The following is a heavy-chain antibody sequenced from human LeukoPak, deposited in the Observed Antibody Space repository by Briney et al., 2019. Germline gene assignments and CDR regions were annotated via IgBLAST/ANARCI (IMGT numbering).Heavy chain of an antibody. CDR1: GGSINNYY. Sequence: SETLSLTCTVSGGSINNYYWSWVRQSPGAGLEWLAYIYYTGSTNYNPSLKTRLTISVDTSKNQFSLRLNPVTAADTAVYYCARFSQYYDSPTHYLDYWGQGILVTVSS. V-gene: IGHV4-59*08. CDR3: ARFSQYYDSPTHYLDY. J-gene: IGHJ4*02. CDR2: IYYTGST. D-gene: IGHD2/OR15-2a*01.